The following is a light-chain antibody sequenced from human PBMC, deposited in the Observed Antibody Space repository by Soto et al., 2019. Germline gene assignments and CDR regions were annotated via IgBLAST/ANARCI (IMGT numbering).Light chain of an antibody. Sequence: EIILTQSPDTLSLSPGERATLSCRASQTVSSNYLAWCQQRPGQAPRLIIYGAYTRAAGIPDRFSGSGSGTDFTLTITRLEPEDSAVYYCQQYVSLPITFGQGTRLEI. J-gene: IGKJ5*01. CDR3: QQYVSLPIT. CDR1: QTVSSNY. CDR2: GAY. V-gene: IGKV3-20*01.